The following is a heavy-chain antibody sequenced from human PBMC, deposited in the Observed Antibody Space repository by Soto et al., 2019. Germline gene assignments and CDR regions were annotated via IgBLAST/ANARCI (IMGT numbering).Heavy chain of an antibody. V-gene: IGHV1-46*01. CDR1: GYTFTSYY. CDR2: INPSGGST. D-gene: IGHD2-21*02. Sequence: GASVKVSCKASGYTFTSYYMHWVRQAPGQGLEWMGIINPSGGSTSYAQKFQGRVTMTRDTSTSTVYMGLSSLRSEDPAIYYSGSTYYTPTIKSRVTTSVDTSKNQFSMKLSTVTAADTAVYYCARAGVGFFWRAYSLGLDYYSGMDVWGQGTTVTVSS. CDR3: GSTYYTPTIKSRVTTSVDTSKNQFSMKLSTVTAADTAVYYCARAGVGFFWRAYSLGLDYYSGMDV. J-gene: IGHJ6*02.